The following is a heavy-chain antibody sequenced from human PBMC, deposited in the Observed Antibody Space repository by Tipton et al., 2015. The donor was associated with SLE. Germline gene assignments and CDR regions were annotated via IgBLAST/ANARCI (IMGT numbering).Heavy chain of an antibody. CDR2: IRNGGGKSDGKT. CDR3: AKGKRTIYDHDAYDM. V-gene: IGHV3-23*01. J-gene: IGHJ3*02. D-gene: IGHD3-3*01. CDR1: GFSISTYG. Sequence: SLRLSCAPSGFSISTYGMAWVRQHPGKGLEGVSTIRNGGGKSDGKTSYAESVKGRFTISRDSSKNTIYLQMDSLRAEDTALYYCAKGKRTIYDHDAYDMWGQGTAVTVSS.